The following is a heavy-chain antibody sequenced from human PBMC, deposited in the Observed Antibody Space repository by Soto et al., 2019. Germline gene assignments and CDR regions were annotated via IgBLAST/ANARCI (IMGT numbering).Heavy chain of an antibody. J-gene: IGHJ5*02. V-gene: IGHV1-24*01. CDR2: FDPEDGET. Sequence: ASVKVSCKVSGYTLTELSMHWVRQAPGKGLEWMGGFDPEDGETIYAQKLQGRVTMTTDTSTSTAYMELRSLRSDDTAVYYCARASGSSYWFDPWGQGTLVTVSS. CDR3: ARASGSSYWFDP. CDR1: GYTLTELS. D-gene: IGHD1-26*01.